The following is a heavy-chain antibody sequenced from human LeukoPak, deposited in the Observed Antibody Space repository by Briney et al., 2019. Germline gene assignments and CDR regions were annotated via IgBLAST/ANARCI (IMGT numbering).Heavy chain of an antibody. CDR2: IYHSGSI. D-gene: IGHD6-13*01. V-gene: IGHV4-30-2*01. CDR3: ARDLGSSLAVGY. CDR1: GGSISSGGYY. Sequence: PSETLSLTCTVSGGSISSGGYYWSWIRQPPGKGLEWIGYIYHSGSIYYNPSLKSRVTISVDRSKNQFSLKLSSVTAADTAVYYCARDLGSSLAVGYWGQGTLVTVSS. J-gene: IGHJ4*02.